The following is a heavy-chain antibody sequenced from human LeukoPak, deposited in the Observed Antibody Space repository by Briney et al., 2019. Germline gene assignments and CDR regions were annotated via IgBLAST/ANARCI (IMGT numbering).Heavy chain of an antibody. V-gene: IGHV1-46*01. J-gene: IGHJ4*02. CDR3: ARSNVPYYYDSSGDYYFDY. CDR1: GYTFTSYY. CDR2: INPSGGST. Sequence: ASVKVSCKASGYTFTSYYMHWVRQAPGQGLEWMGIINPSGGSTSYAQKFQGRVTMTRDTSTSTVYMELSSLRSEDTAVYYCARSNVPYYYDSSGDYYFDYWGQGTLATVSS. D-gene: IGHD3-22*01.